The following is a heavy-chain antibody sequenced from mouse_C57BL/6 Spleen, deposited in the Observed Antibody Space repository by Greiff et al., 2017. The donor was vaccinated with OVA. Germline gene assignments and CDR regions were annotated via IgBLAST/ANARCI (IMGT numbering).Heavy chain of an antibody. V-gene: IGHV1-69*01. CDR2: IDPSDSYT. Sequence: VQLQQPGAELVMPGASVKLSCKASGYTFTSYWMHWVKQRPGQGLEWIGEIDPSDSYTNYNQKFKGKSTLTVDKSSSTAYMQLSSLTSEDSAVYYCARVGVTTAYYYAMDYWGQGTSVTVSS. CDR3: ARVGVTTAYYYAMDY. CDR1: GYTFTSYW. J-gene: IGHJ4*01. D-gene: IGHD1-2*01.